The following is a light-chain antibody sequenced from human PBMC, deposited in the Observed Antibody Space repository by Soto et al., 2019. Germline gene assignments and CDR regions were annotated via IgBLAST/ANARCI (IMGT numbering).Light chain of an antibody. V-gene: IGLV1-40*01. CDR3: LSFDSSLSVV. J-gene: IGLJ2*01. CDR1: SSNIGAGYD. Sequence: QAVVTQQPSVSGAPGQRVTISCTGSSSNIGAGYDVHWYQQLPGRAPKLLIYGNTNRPSGVPDRFSGSKSGTSASLAITGLQAEDEADYYCLSFDSSLSVVFGGGTKVTVL. CDR2: GNT.